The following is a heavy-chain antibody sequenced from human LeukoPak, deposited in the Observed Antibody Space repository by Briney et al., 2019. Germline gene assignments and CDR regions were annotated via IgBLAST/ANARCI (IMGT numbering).Heavy chain of an antibody. J-gene: IGHJ5*02. CDR2: IWYDGSNK. D-gene: IGHD1-1*01. Sequence: GGSLRLSCAASGLTFSSYAMSWVRQAPGKGLEWVAVIWYDGSNKYYADSVKGRFTISRDNSKNTLYLQMNSLRAEDTAVYYCAKDSLNWNARLNWFDPWGQGTLVTVSS. CDR3: AKDSLNWNARLNWFDP. V-gene: IGHV3-33*06. CDR1: GLTFSSYA.